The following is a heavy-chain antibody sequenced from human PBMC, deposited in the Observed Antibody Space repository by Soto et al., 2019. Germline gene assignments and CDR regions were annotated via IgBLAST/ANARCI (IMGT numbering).Heavy chain of an antibody. J-gene: IGHJ4*02. CDR3: AKDRRHFCSGGSCYYDY. CDR2: ISGSGGST. D-gene: IGHD2-15*01. V-gene: IGHV3-23*01. Sequence: GSLRLSCAASGFTFSSYAMSWVRQAPGKGLEWVSAISGSGGSTYYGDSVKGRFTISRDNSKITLYLQMNSLRAEDTAVFFCAKDRRHFCSGGSCYYDYWGQGTLVTVSS. CDR1: GFTFSSYA.